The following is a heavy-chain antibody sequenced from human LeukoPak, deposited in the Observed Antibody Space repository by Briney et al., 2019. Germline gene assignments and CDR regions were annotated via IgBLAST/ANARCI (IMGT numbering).Heavy chain of an antibody. V-gene: IGHV4-34*01. Sequence: PSETLSLTCAVYGGSFSDYYWSWIRQPPGKGREWIGEINHSGSTNYNPSLKSRVTISVDTSKNQFSLKLSSVTAADTAVYYRAREYSWLARYFDLWGRGTLVTVSS. D-gene: IGHD6-19*01. J-gene: IGHJ2*01. CDR1: GGSFSDYY. CDR2: INHSGST. CDR3: AREYSWLARYFDL.